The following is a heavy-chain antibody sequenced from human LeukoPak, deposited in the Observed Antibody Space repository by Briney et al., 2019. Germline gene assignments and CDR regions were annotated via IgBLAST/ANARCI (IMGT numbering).Heavy chain of an antibody. V-gene: IGHV4-59*01. CDR2: IYYSGST. J-gene: IGHJ5*02. Sequence: SETLSLTCTVSGGSISSYYWSWIRQPPGKGLEWIGYIYYSGSTNYNPSLKSRVTISVDTSKNQFSLKLSSVTAADTAVYYCARDNGITIFGVVTWAWFDPWGQGTLVTVSS. CDR3: ARDNGITIFGVVTWAWFDP. D-gene: IGHD3-3*01. CDR1: GGSISSYY.